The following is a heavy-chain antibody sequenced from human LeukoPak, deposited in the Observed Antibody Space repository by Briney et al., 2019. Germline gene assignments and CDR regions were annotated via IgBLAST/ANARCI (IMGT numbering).Heavy chain of an antibody. CDR2: IKQDGSEK. CDR1: GFTFSSYW. V-gene: IGHV3-7*01. Sequence: GFLRLSCAASGFTFSSYWMSWVRQAPGKGLEWVATIKQDGSEKYYVDSVKGRFTISRDNAKNSLYLQMNSLRAEDTAVYYCARPSSIAARSTRNYWGQGTLVTVSS. CDR3: ARPSSIAARSTRNY. D-gene: IGHD6-6*01. J-gene: IGHJ4*02.